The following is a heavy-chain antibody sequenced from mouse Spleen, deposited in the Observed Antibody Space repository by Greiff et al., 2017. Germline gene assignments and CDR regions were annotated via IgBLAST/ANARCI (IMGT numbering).Heavy chain of an antibody. CDR3: ARRRDAMDY. J-gene: IGHJ4*01. CDR2: IYPRSGNT. CDR1: GYTFTSYG. Sequence: QVQLKESGAELVKPGASVKLSCKASGYTFTSYGISWVKQRTGQGLEWIGEIYPRSGNTYYNEKFKGKATLTADKSSSTAYMQLSSLTSENSAVYFCARRRDAMDYWGQGTSVTVSS. V-gene: IGHV1-81*01.